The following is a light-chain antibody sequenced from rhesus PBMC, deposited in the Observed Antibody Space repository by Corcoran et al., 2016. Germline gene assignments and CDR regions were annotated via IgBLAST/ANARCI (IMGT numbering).Light chain of an antibody. V-gene: IGKV3-24*04. CDR3: QQSSNLWT. CDR2: GAS. CDR1: QSVGSY. J-gene: IGKJ1*01. Sequence: ETVVTQSPATLSLSPGERATLSCRASQSVGSYLAWYQQKPGQAPRRLIYGASSRATGIPDRVRGSGAGTDFTLTISSLEPEDVGVYYCQQSSNLWTFGQGTKVEIK.